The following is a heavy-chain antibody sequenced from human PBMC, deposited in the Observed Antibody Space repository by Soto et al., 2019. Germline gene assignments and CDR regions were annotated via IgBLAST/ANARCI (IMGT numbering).Heavy chain of an antibody. Sequence: PSETLSLTCTVSGSSISSYYWSWFRQPAGKGLEWIGRIYPSGRTNYNPTLKGRGTMSVDTSKSQFSLKLSSVTAADTAVYYCASSQPYYDILPGYYSAYYYYGMDVWGQGTTVTVSS. CDR3: ASSQPYYDILPGYYSAYYYYGMDV. D-gene: IGHD3-9*01. J-gene: IGHJ6*02. CDR2: IYPSGRT. V-gene: IGHV4-4*07. CDR1: GSSISSYY.